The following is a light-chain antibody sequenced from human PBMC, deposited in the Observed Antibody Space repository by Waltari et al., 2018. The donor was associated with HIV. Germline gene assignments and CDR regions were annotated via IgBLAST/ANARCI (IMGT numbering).Light chain of an antibody. CDR1: LPNTCRTS. Sequence: QPVLSQAPSASGAPGQRIVISCSGDLPNTCRTSVSWYQHSPGRAPRLPIDGNTERPSEVPDRFSGSKSGSSASLAISGLQSEDEGDYFCAAWDDGLSGVIFGGGTRLTV. J-gene: IGLJ2*01. CDR3: AAWDDGLSGVI. V-gene: IGLV1-47*01. CDR2: GNT.